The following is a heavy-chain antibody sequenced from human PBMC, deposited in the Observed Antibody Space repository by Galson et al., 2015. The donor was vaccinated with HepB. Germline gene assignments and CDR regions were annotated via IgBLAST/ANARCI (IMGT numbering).Heavy chain of an antibody. J-gene: IGHJ3*01. Sequence: SVKVSCKASGGTFSSYPITWVRQAPGQGLEWIGGIIPILGIAHYAQNFQGRVTITADETTRTAYMELSSLRFDDTAVYYCARGVMTPVVSAFDVWGQGTMVTVSS. CDR1: GGTFSSYP. V-gene: IGHV1-69*10. D-gene: IGHD4-17*01. CDR3: ARGVMTPVVSAFDV. CDR2: IIPILGIA.